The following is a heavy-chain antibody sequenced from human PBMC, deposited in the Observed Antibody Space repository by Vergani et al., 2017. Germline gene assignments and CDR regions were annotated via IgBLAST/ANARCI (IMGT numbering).Heavy chain of an antibody. J-gene: IGHJ6*02. Sequence: QVQLQESGPGLVKPSETLSLTCTVSGGSISSYYWSWIRQPPGKGLEWIGYIYYSGSTNYNPSLKSRVTISVDTSKNQFSLKLSAVTAADTAVYYCARDRGGWTNYYYCGMDVWGQGTTVTVSS. CDR2: IYYSGST. CDR3: ARDRGGWTNYYYCGMDV. CDR1: GGSISSYY. D-gene: IGHD6-19*01. V-gene: IGHV4-59*01.